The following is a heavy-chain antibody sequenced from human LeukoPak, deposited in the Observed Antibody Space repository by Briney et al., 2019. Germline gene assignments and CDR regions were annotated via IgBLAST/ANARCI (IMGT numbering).Heavy chain of an antibody. V-gene: IGHV3-23*01. CDR2: ISGSGGST. D-gene: IGHD3-9*01. Sequence: GGSLRLSCAASGFTFSSYAMSWVRQAPGKGLEGVSAISGSGGSTYYADSVKGRFTISRDNSKNTFYLQMDSLRAEDTAVYYCARDQDGYDILTGGAFDIWGQGTMVTVSS. CDR3: ARDQDGYDILTGGAFDI. J-gene: IGHJ3*02. CDR1: GFTFSSYA.